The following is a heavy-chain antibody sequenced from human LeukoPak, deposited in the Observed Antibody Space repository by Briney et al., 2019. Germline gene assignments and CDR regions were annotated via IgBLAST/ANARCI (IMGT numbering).Heavy chain of an antibody. CDR3: AKGRYYFDY. V-gene: IGHV1-69*05. J-gene: IGHJ4*02. CDR1: GGTFSSYA. Sequence: GASVKASCKASGGTFSSYAISWVRQAPGQGLEWMGRIIPIFGTANYAQKFQGRVTITTDESTSTAYMELSSLRSEDTAVYYCAKGRYYFDYWGQGTLVTVSS. CDR2: IIPIFGTA.